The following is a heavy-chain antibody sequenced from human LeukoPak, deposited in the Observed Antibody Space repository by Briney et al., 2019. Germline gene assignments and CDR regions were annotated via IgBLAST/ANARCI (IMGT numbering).Heavy chain of an antibody. J-gene: IGHJ4*02. D-gene: IGHD6-13*01. V-gene: IGHV3-21*01. Sequence: GGSLRLSCAASGFTFSSYSMNWVRQAPGKGLEWVSSISSSSTYIYYADSLKGRFTISRDNAKNSLYLQMNSLRAEDTAADYCARDQSGSSNDYWGQGTLVTVSS. CDR3: ARDQSGSSNDY. CDR1: GFTFSSYS. CDR2: ISSSSTYI.